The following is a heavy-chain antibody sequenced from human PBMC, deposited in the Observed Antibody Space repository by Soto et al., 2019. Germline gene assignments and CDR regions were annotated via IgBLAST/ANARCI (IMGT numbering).Heavy chain of an antibody. CDR1: GGSFSGYY. CDR2: INHSGST. CDR3: ARDGIVATITRFDY. J-gene: IGHJ4*02. D-gene: IGHD5-12*01. Sequence: QVQLQQWGAGLLKPSETLSLTCAVYGGSFSGYYWSWIRQPPGKGLEWIGEINHSGSTNYNPSLKSRVTISVDTSKNQFSLKLSSVTAADTAVYSWARDGIVATITRFDYWGQGTLVTVSS. V-gene: IGHV4-34*01.